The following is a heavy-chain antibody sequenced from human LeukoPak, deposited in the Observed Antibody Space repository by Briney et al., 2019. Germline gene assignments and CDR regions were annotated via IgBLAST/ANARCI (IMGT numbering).Heavy chain of an antibody. V-gene: IGHV4-34*01. CDR3: ARIRCGRGQARCYNH. J-gene: IGHJ5*02. D-gene: IGHD2-21*01. CDR1: GVSVSDYY. CDR2: VSPGGYT. Sequence: SETLSLTCAVSGVSVSDYYWSWIRQSPEKGLEWIGEVSPGGYTTYNPSLRSRVIISEDTSENQLSLNVTSVTAADTALYYCARIRCGRGQARCYNHWAQGSPVTVSS.